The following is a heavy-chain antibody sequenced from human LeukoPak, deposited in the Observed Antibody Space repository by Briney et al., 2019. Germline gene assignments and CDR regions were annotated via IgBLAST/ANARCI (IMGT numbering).Heavy chain of an antibody. CDR1: GGTFISYA. V-gene: IGHV1-69*13. D-gene: IGHD6-13*01. CDR2: IIPIFGTA. CDR3: ASAIVSSSWYNLDY. Sequence: ASVKVSCKASGGTFISYAISWVRQAPGQGLEWMGGIIPIFGTANYAQKFQGRVTITADESTSTAYMELSSLRSEDTAVYYCASAIVSSSWYNLDYWGQGTLVTVSS. J-gene: IGHJ4*02.